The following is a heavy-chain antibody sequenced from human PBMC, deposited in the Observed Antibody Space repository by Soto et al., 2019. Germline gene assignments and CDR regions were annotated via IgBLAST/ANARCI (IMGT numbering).Heavy chain of an antibody. V-gene: IGHV4-59*01. CDR2: IYYSGST. J-gene: IGHJ4*02. Sequence: SETLSLTCTVSGGSISSYYWSWIRQPPGKGLEWIGCIYYSGSTNYNPSLKSRVTISVDTSKNQFSLKLSSVTAADTAVYYCARDMVRGVLFDYWGQGTLVTVSS. CDR3: ARDMVRGVLFDY. CDR1: GGSISSYY. D-gene: IGHD3-10*01.